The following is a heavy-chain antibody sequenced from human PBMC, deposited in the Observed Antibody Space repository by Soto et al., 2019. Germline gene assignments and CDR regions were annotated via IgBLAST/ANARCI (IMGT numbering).Heavy chain of an antibody. V-gene: IGHV4-31*11. D-gene: IGHD6-13*01. CDR2: IYYSGST. J-gene: IGHJ6*02. Sequence: SETLSLTCAVSGGSISSGAYSWSWIRQPPGKGLEWVGYIYYSGSTYYNPSLKSRVTISVDTSKNQSSLKLSSVTAADTAVYYCARDLQYSRLFYGMDVWGQGTTVTVSS. CDR3: ARDLQYSRLFYGMDV. CDR1: GGSISSGAYS.